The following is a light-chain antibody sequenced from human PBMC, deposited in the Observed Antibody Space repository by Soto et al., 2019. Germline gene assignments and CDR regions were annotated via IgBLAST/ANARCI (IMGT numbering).Light chain of an antibody. Sequence: DIQMTQSPSTLSASVGDRITITCRASQSISGWLAWYQQKPGKAPNLLIFDASSLESGVPSRFSGSGSGTDFTLTISSLHPDDFGTYDCQQYNTYSPWTFGQGTKVEIK. CDR1: QSISGW. V-gene: IGKV1-5*01. J-gene: IGKJ1*01. CDR3: QQYNTYSPWT. CDR2: DAS.